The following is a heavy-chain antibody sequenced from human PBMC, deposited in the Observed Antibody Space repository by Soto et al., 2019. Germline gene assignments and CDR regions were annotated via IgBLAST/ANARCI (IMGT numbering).Heavy chain of an antibody. CDR3: ARTHYGGNPYYYYGMDV. CDR2: IYPGDSDT. Sequence: GESLKISCKGSGYSFTSYWIGWVRQMPGKGLEWMGIIYPGDSDTRYSPSFQGQVTISADKSISTAYLQWSSLKASDTAMYYCARTHYGGNPYYYYGMDVWGQGTTVTVSS. CDR1: GYSFTSYW. J-gene: IGHJ6*02. V-gene: IGHV5-51*01. D-gene: IGHD4-17*01.